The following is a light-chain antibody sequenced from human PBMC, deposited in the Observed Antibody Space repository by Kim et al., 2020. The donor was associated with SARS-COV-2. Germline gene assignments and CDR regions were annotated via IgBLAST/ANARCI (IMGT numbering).Light chain of an antibody. CDR2: SVN. CDR3: HPYTSSGTWV. V-gene: IGLV2-14*03. CDR1: SSGVGAYNY. Sequence: GRSDTISCTGNSSGVGAYNYVCLYQQHPGKAPKLIIYSVNNRPSGVSNRFSGAKSGNPASLAISGLPGEDEADYYCHPYTSSGTWVFGGGTQLTVL. J-gene: IGLJ3*02.